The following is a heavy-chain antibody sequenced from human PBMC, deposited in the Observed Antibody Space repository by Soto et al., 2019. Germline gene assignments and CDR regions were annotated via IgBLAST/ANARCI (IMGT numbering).Heavy chain of an antibody. D-gene: IGHD6-19*01. CDR2: IYSGGST. CDR3: ARDNTIAVAGLYYYYGMDV. CDR1: GFTVSSNY. Sequence: EVQLVETGGGLIQPGGSQRLSCAASGFTVSSNYMSWVRQAPGKGLEWVSVIYSGGSTYYADSVKGRFTISRDNSKNTLYLQMNSLRAEDTAVYYCARDNTIAVAGLYYYYGMDVWGQGTTVTVSS. V-gene: IGHV3-53*02. J-gene: IGHJ6*02.